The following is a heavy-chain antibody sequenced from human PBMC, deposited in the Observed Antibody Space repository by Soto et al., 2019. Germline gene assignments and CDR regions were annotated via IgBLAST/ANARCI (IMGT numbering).Heavy chain of an antibody. CDR3: ARDCSSPASEYYYYGMDV. V-gene: IGHV4-59*01. CDR1: GGSISSYY. Sequence: PSETLSLTCPFPGGSISSYYWSWIGQPPGKGLEWIGYIYYSGSTNYNPSLKRRVTISVDTSKKQISLKLSSVTAADTAVYYCARDCSSPASEYYYYGMDVWGQGTTVT. CDR2: IYYSGST. D-gene: IGHD2-2*01. J-gene: IGHJ6*02.